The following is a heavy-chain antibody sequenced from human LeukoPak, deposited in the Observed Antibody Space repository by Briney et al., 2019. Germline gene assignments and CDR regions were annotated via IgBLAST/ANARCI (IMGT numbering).Heavy chain of an antibody. D-gene: IGHD2-15*01. V-gene: IGHV3-30*03. J-gene: IGHJ5*02. CDR2: ISYDGSNK. CDR1: GFTFSSYV. CDR3: ATDPYCSGGSCYLGHT. Sequence: GGSLRLSCAASGFTFSSYVMHWVRQAPGKGLEWVAVISYDGSNKYYADSVKGRFTISRDNSKNTLYLQMNSLRAEDTAVYYCATDPYCSGGSCYLGHTWGQGTLVTVSS.